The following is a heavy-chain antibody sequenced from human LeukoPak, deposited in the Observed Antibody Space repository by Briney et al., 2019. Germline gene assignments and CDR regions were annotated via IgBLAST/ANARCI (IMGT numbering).Heavy chain of an antibody. V-gene: IGHV3-23*01. J-gene: IGHJ3*02. CDR2: ISGSSGST. CDR3: AKGRTIAAVAFDI. Sequence: GGSLRLYCAASGFTFSSYAMNRVRLAPGKGLDWVSAISGSSGSTGYADSVKGRFTISRDNAKNSLYLQMNSLRAEDTAWYYCAKGRTIAAVAFDIWGQGTMVTVSS. CDR1: GFTFSSYA. D-gene: IGHD6-13*01.